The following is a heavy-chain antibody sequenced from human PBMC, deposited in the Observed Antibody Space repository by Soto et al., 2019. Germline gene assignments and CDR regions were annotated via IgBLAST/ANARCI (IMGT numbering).Heavy chain of an antibody. V-gene: IGHV3-48*01. J-gene: IGHJ4*02. CDR2: ISSGGSTI. D-gene: IGHD6-13*01. CDR3: ARGGSSWSVDY. Sequence: EVQLVESGGGLVQPEGSLRLSCAASGFTFSTSAMNWVRQAPGKGLEWVSYISSGGSTIYYADSVKGRFTISRDNAKNSLYLPMNSLRVEDTAVYYCARGGSSWSVDYWGQGTLVTVSS. CDR1: GFTFSTSA.